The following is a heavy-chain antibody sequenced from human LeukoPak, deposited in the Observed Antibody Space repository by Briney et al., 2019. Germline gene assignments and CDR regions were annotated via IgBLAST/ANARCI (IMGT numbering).Heavy chain of an antibody. CDR3: AREGGRAVPGRFDQ. D-gene: IGHD6-13*01. V-gene: IGHV3-30*02. CDR2: IQNDGSDK. J-gene: IGHJ4*02. Sequence: GGSLRLSCAASGINFRSSGMHWVREAPGKGLEWVTFIQNDGSDKYYAASVKGRFTISRDNSKNTVYLHMASLRADDTALYYCAREGGRAVPGRFDQWGQGTLVTVSS. CDR1: GINFRSSG.